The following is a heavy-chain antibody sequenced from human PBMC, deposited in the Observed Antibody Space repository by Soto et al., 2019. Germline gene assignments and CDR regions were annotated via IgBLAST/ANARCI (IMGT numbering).Heavy chain of an antibody. Sequence: GGSLRLSCAASGFTFSIYGMHWVRQAPGKGLEWVTVISYDGRNKFYADSVKGRFTTSRDNSDNTLFLQMNSLRDEDTAVYYCAKSTTRENFYASGGYFTPGSYSPPGTFDYWGRGTLVTVSS. CDR2: ISYDGRNK. CDR3: AKSTTRENFYASGGYFTPGSYSPPGTFDY. D-gene: IGHD3-10*01. CDR1: GFTFSIYG. V-gene: IGHV3-30*18. J-gene: IGHJ4*02.